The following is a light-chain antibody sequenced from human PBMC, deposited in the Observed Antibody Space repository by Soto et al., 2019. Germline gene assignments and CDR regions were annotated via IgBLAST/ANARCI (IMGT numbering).Light chain of an antibody. V-gene: IGLV3-21*02. J-gene: IGLJ1*01. CDR3: QVWDDNSDHHV. CDR2: DDS. Sequence: SAALTQTSSVSVAPGQTASIACGGNNIGGKSVHWYQQKPGQAPVVVVYDDSDRPSGIPERFSGSNSGNTATLTISRVEAGDEADYHCQVWDDNSDHHVFGTGTKVNVL. CDR1: NIGGKS.